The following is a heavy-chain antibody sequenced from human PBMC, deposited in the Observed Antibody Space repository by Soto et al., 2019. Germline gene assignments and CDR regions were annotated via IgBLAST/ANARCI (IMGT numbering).Heavy chain of an antibody. Sequence: PSETLSLTCTVSGGSISSGGYYWSWIRQHPGKGLEWIGYIYYSGSTHYNPSLKSRVTISVDTSKNQFSLKLSSVTAADTAVYYCARDPARGYCSGGSCYSYYYYYGMDVWGQGTTVTVSS. D-gene: IGHD2-15*01. CDR3: ARDPARGYCSGGSCYSYYYYYGMDV. CDR2: IYYSGST. J-gene: IGHJ6*02. CDR1: GGSISSGGYY. V-gene: IGHV4-31*03.